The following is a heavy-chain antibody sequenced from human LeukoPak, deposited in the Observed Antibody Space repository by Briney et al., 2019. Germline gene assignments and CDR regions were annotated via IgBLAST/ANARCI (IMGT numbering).Heavy chain of an antibody. CDR1: GGSFSGYY. V-gene: IGHV4-34*01. J-gene: IGHJ4*02. CDR2: INHSGST. D-gene: IGHD5-18*01. Sequence: SETLSLTCAVYGGSFSGYYWSWIRQPPGKGLEWIGEINHSGSTNYNPSLKSRVTISVDTSKNQFSLKLSSVTAADTAVYYCCRQLWFRFDYWGQGTLVTVSS. CDR3: CRQLWFRFDY.